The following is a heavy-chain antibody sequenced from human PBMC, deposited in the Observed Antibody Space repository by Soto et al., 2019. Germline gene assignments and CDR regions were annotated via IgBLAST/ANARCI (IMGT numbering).Heavy chain of an antibody. Sequence: LRLSCAASGFTFSSYAMSWVRQAPGKGLEWVSAISGSGGSTYYADSVKGRFTISRDNSKNTLYLQMNSLRAEDTAVYYCAKAPSIAAAGVTGFDYWGQGTLVTVSS. D-gene: IGHD6-13*01. CDR1: GFTFSSYA. V-gene: IGHV3-23*01. CDR2: ISGSGGST. CDR3: AKAPSIAAAGVTGFDY. J-gene: IGHJ4*02.